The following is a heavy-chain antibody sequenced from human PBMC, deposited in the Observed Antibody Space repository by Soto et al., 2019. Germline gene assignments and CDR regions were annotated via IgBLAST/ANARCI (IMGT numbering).Heavy chain of an antibody. CDR2: IDPSDSYT. J-gene: IGHJ3*02. CDR3: ASHNWNELFHAFDI. Sequence: GESLKISCKGSGYSFTSYWISWVRQMPGKGLEWMGRIDPSDSYTNYSPSFQGHVTISADKSISTAYLQWSSLKASDTFMYYCASHNWNELFHAFDIWGQGTMVTVSS. V-gene: IGHV5-10-1*01. CDR1: GYSFTSYW. D-gene: IGHD1-1*01.